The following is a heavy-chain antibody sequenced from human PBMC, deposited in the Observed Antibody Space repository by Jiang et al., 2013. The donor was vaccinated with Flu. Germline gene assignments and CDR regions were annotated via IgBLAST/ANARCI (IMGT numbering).Heavy chain of an antibody. V-gene: IGHV6-1*01. D-gene: IGHD6-13*01. CDR2: TYYRSKWYN. CDR1: GDSVSSNSAA. CDR3: ARGQTSSRSLDY. J-gene: IGHJ4*02. Sequence: AISGDSVSSNSAAWNWIRQSPSRGLEWLGRTYYRSKWYNDYAVSAKSRITINPDTSKNQFSLQLNSVTPEDTAVYYCARGQTSSRSLDYWGQGTLVTVSS.